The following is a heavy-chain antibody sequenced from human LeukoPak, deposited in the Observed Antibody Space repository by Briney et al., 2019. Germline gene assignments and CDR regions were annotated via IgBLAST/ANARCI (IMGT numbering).Heavy chain of an antibody. D-gene: IGHD5-18*01. J-gene: IGHJ4*02. CDR2: INSDGSSI. CDR1: GFTFSNYW. CDR3: GREHLGYSYEY. Sequence: PGGSLRLSCTASGFTFSNYWMHWIRQAPGKGLVWVSRINSDGSSINYADSVKGRFTISRDNARNTVYLQMNSLRAEDTAVYYCGREHLGYSYEYWGQGTLVAVSS. V-gene: IGHV3-74*01.